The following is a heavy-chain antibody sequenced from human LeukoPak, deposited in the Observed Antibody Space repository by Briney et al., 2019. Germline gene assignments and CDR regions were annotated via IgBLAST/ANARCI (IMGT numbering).Heavy chain of an antibody. CDR1: GGSISGYC. D-gene: IGHD6-13*01. CDR3: ARISSSNWYNERGAFDV. V-gene: IGHV4-59*01. CDR2: VYYTGST. Sequence: PSETLSLTCTVSGGSISGYCWSWVRQPPGKGLEWIGFVYYTGSTNYSPSLKSRVTISVDTSKNQFSLKLRSVTAADTAVYYWARISSSNWYNERGAFDVWGQGTMVTVSS. J-gene: IGHJ3*01.